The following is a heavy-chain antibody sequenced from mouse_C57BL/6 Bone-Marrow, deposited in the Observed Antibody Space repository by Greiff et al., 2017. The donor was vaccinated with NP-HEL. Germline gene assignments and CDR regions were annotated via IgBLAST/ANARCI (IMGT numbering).Heavy chain of an antibody. CDR1: GYAFSSSW. Sequence: QVQLQQSGPELVKPGASVKISFKASGYAFSSSWMNWVKQRHGKGLEWIGRIYPGDGDTNYNGKFKGKATLTADKSSSTAYMQLSSLTSEDSAVYFCARCKTAQATRYYAMDYWGQGTSVTVSS. CDR3: ARCKTAQATRYYAMDY. J-gene: IGHJ4*01. V-gene: IGHV1-82*01. D-gene: IGHD3-2*02. CDR2: IYPGDGDT.